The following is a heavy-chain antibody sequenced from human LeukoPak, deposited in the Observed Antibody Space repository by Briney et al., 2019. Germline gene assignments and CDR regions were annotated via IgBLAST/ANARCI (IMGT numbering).Heavy chain of an antibody. CDR3: ARDGQLAGYNWFDP. CDR1: GGSISSYY. V-gene: IGHV4-59*01. J-gene: IGHJ5*02. CDR2: IYYSGST. Sequence: SETLSLTCTVSGGSISSYYRSWIRQPPGKGLEWIGYIYYSGSTNYNPSLKSRVTISVDTSKNQFSLKLSSVTAADTAVYYCARDGQLAGYNWFDPWGQGTLVTVSS. D-gene: IGHD6-19*01.